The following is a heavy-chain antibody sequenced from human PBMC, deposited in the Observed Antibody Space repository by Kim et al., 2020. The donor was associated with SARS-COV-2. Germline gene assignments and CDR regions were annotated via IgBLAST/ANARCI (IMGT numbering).Heavy chain of an antibody. V-gene: IGHV3-30*18. Sequence: GGSLRLSCAASGFTFSSYGMHWVRQAPGKGLEWVAVISYDGSNKYYADSVKGRFTISRDNSKNTLYLQMNSLRAEDTAVYYCAKELSRYSSSSGPHYYYYGMDVWGQGTTVTVSS. CDR1: GFTFSSYG. D-gene: IGHD6-6*01. CDR2: ISYDGSNK. J-gene: IGHJ6*02. CDR3: AKELSRYSSSSGPHYYYYGMDV.